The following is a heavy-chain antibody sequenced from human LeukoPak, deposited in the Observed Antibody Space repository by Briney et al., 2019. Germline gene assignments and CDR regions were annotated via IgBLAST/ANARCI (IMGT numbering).Heavy chain of an antibody. V-gene: IGHV1-18*01. J-gene: IGHJ4*02. Sequence: GASVTVSCKASGYSFVTSALGWVRQAPGQGPEWMGWISAYNGDTNYAEKFQGRVTLTTDRSTNTAYMELRSLRSDDTAVYYCARVLAGTSHNFDSWGQGTLVTVSS. CDR2: ISAYNGDT. CDR1: GYSFVTSA. D-gene: IGHD6-19*01. CDR3: ARVLAGTSHNFDS.